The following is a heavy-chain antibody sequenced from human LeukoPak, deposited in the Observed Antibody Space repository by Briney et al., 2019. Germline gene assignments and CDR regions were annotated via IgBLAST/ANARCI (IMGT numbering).Heavy chain of an antibody. D-gene: IGHD3-10*01. CDR2: IYSSGST. CDR3: ARSDGYGLVGI. J-gene: IGHJ3*02. CDR1: SVSISSGSNY. Sequence: SETLSLTCRVSSVSISSGSNYWGWIRQPPGKTLGWIGSIYSSGSTYYNSSLKSRVIILIDTAKNHFSLNLSSVTAADTAVYYCARSDGYGLVGIWGQGTMVTVSS. V-gene: IGHV4-39*07.